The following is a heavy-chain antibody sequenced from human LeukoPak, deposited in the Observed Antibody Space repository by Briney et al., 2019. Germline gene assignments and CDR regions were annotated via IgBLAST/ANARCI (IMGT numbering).Heavy chain of an antibody. CDR1: GFTFSSYS. CDR3: ARLYCSTISCLCFDY. J-gene: IGHJ4*02. Sequence: GGSLRLSCAASGFTFSSYSMNWVRQAPGKGLEWVANIKQDGSEKYSVDSVKGRFTISRDNAKNSLYLQMNSLRGEDTAVYYCARLYCSTISCLCFDYWGQGTLVTVSS. CDR2: IKQDGSEK. V-gene: IGHV3-7*01. D-gene: IGHD2-2*01.